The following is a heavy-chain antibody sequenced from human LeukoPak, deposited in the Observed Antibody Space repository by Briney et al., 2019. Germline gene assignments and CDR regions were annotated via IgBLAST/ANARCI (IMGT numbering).Heavy chain of an antibody. J-gene: IGHJ3*02. V-gene: IGHV3-48*01. CDR3: ARDQTGYCSSSNCYTSAFDI. CDR2: ISGSGSSM. Sequence: GGSLRLSCAASGFTFSTYSMNWVRQALGKGLELVSYISGSGSSMYYADSVKGRFTISRDNARNSLYLEMNSLRAEDAAVYYCARDQTGYCSSSNCYTSAFDIWGQGTMVTVSA. D-gene: IGHD2-2*02. CDR1: GFTFSTYS.